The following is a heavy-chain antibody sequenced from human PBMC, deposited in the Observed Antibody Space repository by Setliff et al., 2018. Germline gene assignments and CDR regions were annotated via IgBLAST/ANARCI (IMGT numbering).Heavy chain of an antibody. CDR2: ISAYNGNT. D-gene: IGHD6-13*01. V-gene: IGHV1-18*01. Sequence: ASVKVSCKASGYTFTTYGISWVRQAPGQGLEWMGWISAYNGNTNYAQKLQGRVTMTTDTSTSTAYMELRSLRSDDTAVYYCARFSSSWYPLEPVQAFDIWGQGTMVTVSS. J-gene: IGHJ3*02. CDR3: ARFSSSWYPLEPVQAFDI. CDR1: GYTFTTYG.